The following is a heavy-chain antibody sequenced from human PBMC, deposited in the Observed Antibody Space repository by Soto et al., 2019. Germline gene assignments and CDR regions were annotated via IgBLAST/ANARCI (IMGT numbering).Heavy chain of an antibody. Sequence: SETLSLTXAVSGGSISSSNWWSWVRQPPGKGLEWIGEIYHSGSTNYNPSLKSRVTISVDKSKNQFSLKLSSVTAADTAVYYCARDPHYYDSSGLGVDPWGQGTLVTVSS. CDR3: ARDPHYYDSSGLGVDP. V-gene: IGHV4-4*02. CDR1: GGSISSSNW. J-gene: IGHJ5*02. D-gene: IGHD3-22*01. CDR2: IYHSGST.